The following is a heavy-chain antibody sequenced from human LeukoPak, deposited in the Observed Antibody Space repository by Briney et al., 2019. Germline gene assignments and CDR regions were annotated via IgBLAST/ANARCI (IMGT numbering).Heavy chain of an antibody. D-gene: IGHD3-9*01. J-gene: IGHJ4*02. V-gene: IGHV3-23*01. CDR1: GFTFSSYA. CDR3: ARFRRPIRYFDWLLGL. CDR2: ISGSGGST. Sequence: GGSLRLSCAASGFTFSSYAMSWVRQAPGKGLEWVSAISGSGGSTYYADSVKGRFTISRDNSKNTLYLQMNSLRAEDTAVYYCARFRRPIRYFDWLLGLWSQGTLVTVSS.